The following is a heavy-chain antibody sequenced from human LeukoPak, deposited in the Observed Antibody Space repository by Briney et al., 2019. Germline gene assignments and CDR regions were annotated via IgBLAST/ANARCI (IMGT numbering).Heavy chain of an antibody. V-gene: IGHV3-7*01. CDR1: GFTFSSYW. CDR3: AREVVGLGDAFDS. CDR2: INKDGSEK. J-gene: IGHJ3*02. Sequence: GGSLRLSCAASGFTFSSYWMTWVRQAPGKGLEWVANINKDGSEKYYVDSVKGRFTISRDNAKNSLYLQMNSLRAEDTAVYYCAREVVGLGDAFDSWGQGTMVTVSS. D-gene: IGHD2-2*01.